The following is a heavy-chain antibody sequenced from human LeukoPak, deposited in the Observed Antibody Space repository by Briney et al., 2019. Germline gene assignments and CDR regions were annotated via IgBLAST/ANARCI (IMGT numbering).Heavy chain of an antibody. V-gene: IGHV6-1*01. Sequence: SQTLSLTCAISGDRVSSNSAAWNWIRQSPSRGLEWLGRTYYRSKWYNDYAVSVKSRITINPDTSKNQFSLQLNSVTPEDTAVYYCAREGIVATTSQYYFDYWGQGTLVTVSS. CDR2: TYYRSKWYN. D-gene: IGHD5-12*01. CDR3: AREGIVATTSQYYFDY. CDR1: GDRVSSNSAA. J-gene: IGHJ4*02.